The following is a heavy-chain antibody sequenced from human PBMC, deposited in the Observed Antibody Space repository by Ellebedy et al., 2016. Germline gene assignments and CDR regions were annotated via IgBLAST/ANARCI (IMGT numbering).Heavy chain of an antibody. CDR2: ISSAGTST. V-gene: IGHV3-11*01. CDR3: AGGRIVARVFDP. Sequence: GGSLRLSCVASGFTFDDYPMAWIRQPPERGLEWVSYISSAGTSTYYADSVRGRFTISRDNTKKTLDFQMNDLRPEDTALYYCAGGRIVARVFDPWGQGTRVTVSS. D-gene: IGHD5-12*01. J-gene: IGHJ5*02. CDR1: GFTFDDYP.